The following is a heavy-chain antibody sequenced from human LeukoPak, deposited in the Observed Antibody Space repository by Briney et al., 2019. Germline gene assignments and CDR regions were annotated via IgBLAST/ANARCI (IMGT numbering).Heavy chain of an antibody. V-gene: IGHV4-34*01. D-gene: IGHD3-9*01. CDR3: ARLYYDILTGQNRGYYFDY. Sequence: SETLSLTCAVYGGSFSGYYWSWIRQPPGKGLEWIGEINHSGSTNYNPSLKSRVTISVDTSKNQFSLKLSSVTAADAAVYYCARLYYDILTGQNRGYYFDYWGQGTLVTVSS. CDR2: INHSGST. CDR1: GGSFSGYY. J-gene: IGHJ4*02.